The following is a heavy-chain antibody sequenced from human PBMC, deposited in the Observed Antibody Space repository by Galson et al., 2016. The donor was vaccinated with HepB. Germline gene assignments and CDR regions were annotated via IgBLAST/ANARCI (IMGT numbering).Heavy chain of an antibody. D-gene: IGHD2-21*02. J-gene: IGHJ4*02. CDR1: GYTFTSYG. Sequence: QSGAEVKKPGASVTVSCKASGYTFTSYGISWVRQAPGQGLEWMGWISAYNGNTNYAQKPQGRVTMTTDTSTSTAYRELRSLRSDDTAVYYCAREAYCGGDCYYPVIPFDYWGQGTLVTVSS. V-gene: IGHV1-18*01. CDR2: ISAYNGNT. CDR3: AREAYCGGDCYYPVIPFDY.